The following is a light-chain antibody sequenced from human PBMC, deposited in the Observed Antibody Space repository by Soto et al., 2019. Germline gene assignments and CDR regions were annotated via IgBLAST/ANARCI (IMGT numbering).Light chain of an antibody. Sequence: EIMLTQSPGTLSLSPGERATLSCRASQSVSRTYLAWYQQKPGQAPRLLIYDASSRATGTPDRLSGSGSGTDFTLTISRLEPEDFAVYYCQQYGSSSLTFGGGTKVEIK. J-gene: IGKJ4*01. CDR3: QQYGSSSLT. CDR1: QSVSRTY. CDR2: DAS. V-gene: IGKV3-20*01.